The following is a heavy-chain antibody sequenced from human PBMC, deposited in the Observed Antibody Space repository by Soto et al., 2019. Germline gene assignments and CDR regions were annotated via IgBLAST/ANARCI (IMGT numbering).Heavy chain of an antibody. J-gene: IGHJ3*02. CDR2: IKKDGSKK. CDR1: GFAFGDYW. CDR3: ARDVSPGSSGYYFDAFDI. V-gene: IGHV3-7*05. D-gene: IGHD6-25*01. Sequence: EVQLVESGGGLVQPGGSLRLSCAASGFAFGDYWMTCVRQAPGKGLEWVANIKKDGSKKSYLDSVRGRFTISRDNTENSLFLQMNSLRAEDTALYYCARDVSPGSSGYYFDAFDIWGQGTTVTVSS.